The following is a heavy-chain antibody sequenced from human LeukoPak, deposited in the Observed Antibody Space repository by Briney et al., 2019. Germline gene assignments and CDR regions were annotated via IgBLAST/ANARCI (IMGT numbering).Heavy chain of an antibody. CDR2: IYYSGST. J-gene: IGHJ5*02. Sequence: SETLSLTCTVSGGSVNSGSFYWSWIRQPPGEGLEWIGNIYYSGSTNYNPSLKSRVTISVDTSKNQFSLKLSSVTAADTAMYFCARTPTYCGGDCYYFDPWGQGTLVTVSS. D-gene: IGHD2-21*02. CDR3: ARTPTYCGGDCYYFDP. CDR1: GGSVNSGSFY. V-gene: IGHV4-61*01.